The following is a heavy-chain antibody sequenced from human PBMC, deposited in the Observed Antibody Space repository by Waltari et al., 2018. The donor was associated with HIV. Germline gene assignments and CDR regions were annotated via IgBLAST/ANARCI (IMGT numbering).Heavy chain of an antibody. D-gene: IGHD3-22*01. CDR2: IYYSVST. V-gene: IGHV4-39*01. CDR1: GGSISSSSYY. CDR3: ARHSLTYYYDSSGYSVAFDY. J-gene: IGHJ4*02. Sequence: QLQLQESGPGLVKPSETLSLTCTVSGGSISSSSYYWGWIRQPPGKGLEWIGSIYYSVSTSYNPSLKSRVTISVDTSKNQFSLKLSSVTAADTAVYYCARHSLTYYYDSSGYSVAFDYWGQGTLVTVSS.